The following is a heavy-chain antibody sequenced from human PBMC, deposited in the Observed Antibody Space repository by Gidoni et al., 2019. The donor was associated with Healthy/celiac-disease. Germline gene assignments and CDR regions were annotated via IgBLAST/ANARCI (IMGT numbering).Heavy chain of an antibody. D-gene: IGHD3-3*01. V-gene: IGHV3-7*04. CDR1: GFTFSSDW. CDR2: IKKDGREK. CDR3: ARHQRGEQANRLQRY. J-gene: IGHJ4*02. Sequence: EVQLVESGGGLVQPGGSLRLSCAASGFTFSSDWMSWVRQDQGKGLEWVAKIKKDGREKYYVDSVKGRFTISRDNAKNSLYLQMNSLRAEDTAVYYCARHQRGEQANRLQRYWGQGTLVTVSS.